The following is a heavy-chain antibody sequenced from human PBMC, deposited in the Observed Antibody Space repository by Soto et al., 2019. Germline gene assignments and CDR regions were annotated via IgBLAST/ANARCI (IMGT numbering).Heavy chain of an antibody. Sequence: LRLSCAASGFTFDDYAMHWVRQAPGKDLEWVSGISWNSGSIGYADSVKGRFTISRDNAKNSLYLQMNSLRAEDTALYYCAKDMAPYYDSSGYYSDAFDIWGQGTMVTVSS. J-gene: IGHJ3*02. CDR3: AKDMAPYYDSSGYYSDAFDI. CDR2: ISWNSGSI. V-gene: IGHV3-9*01. D-gene: IGHD3-22*01. CDR1: GFTFDDYA.